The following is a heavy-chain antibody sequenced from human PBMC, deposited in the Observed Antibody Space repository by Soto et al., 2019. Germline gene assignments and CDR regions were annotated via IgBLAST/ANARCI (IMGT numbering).Heavy chain of an antibody. CDR3: VGSINGMDV. Sequence: QVQLVESGGGVVQPGRSLRLSCAASGFTFSSYAMHWVRQAPGKGLEWVAVISYDGSNKYYADSVKGRFTISRDNSKNTLYLQMNSLRAEDTAVYYCVGSINGMDVWGQGATVTVSS. D-gene: IGHD2-2*01. CDR1: GFTFSSYA. J-gene: IGHJ6*02. V-gene: IGHV3-30-3*01. CDR2: ISYDGSNK.